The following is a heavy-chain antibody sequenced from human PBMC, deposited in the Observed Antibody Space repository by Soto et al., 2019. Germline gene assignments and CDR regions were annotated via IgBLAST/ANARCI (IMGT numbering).Heavy chain of an antibody. V-gene: IGHV3-21*01. D-gene: IGHD1-26*01. CDR3: TRDQGGSYDSWFDP. Sequence: EVQVVESGGGLVKPGGSLRLSCNFSFSIYSMDWVRQAPGKGLEWVASISSGSAFIKYADSVKGRFTISRDNAKNSVSLQMDSLRVEDTAMYYCTRDQGGSYDSWFDPWGRGTLVTVSS. J-gene: IGHJ5*02. CDR2: ISSGSAFI. CDR1: FSFSIYS.